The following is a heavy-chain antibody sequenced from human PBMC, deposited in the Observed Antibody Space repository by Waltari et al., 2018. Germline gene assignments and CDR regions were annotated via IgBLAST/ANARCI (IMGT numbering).Heavy chain of an antibody. CDR3: AKDSDGDLVDFYYGLDV. CDR1: EFPFQDFA. J-gene: IGHJ6*02. V-gene: IGHV3-43*02. CDR2: ILGNSQET. Sequence: ELKLVESGGTVVQPGGSLRLSCEASEFPFQDFAMHWVRQPPGKGLEWVSIILGNSQETFYADSVKGRFTISRDNSKNSLYLQMNSLKIEDTALYYCAKDSDGDLVDFYYGLDVWGQGTTVTASS. D-gene: IGHD2-21*01.